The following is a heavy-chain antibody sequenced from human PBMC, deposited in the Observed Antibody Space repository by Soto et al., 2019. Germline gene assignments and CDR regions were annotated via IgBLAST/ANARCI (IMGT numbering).Heavy chain of an antibody. V-gene: IGHV3-23*01. CDR3: AKDRMGDIVVVPAAKPYYYYMDV. CDR1: GFTFSSYA. D-gene: IGHD2-2*01. CDR2: ISGSGGST. J-gene: IGHJ6*03. Sequence: GGSLRLSCAASGFTFSSYAMSWVRQAPGKGLEWVSAISGSGGSTYYADSVKGRFTISRDNSKNTLYLQMNSLRAEDTAVYDCAKDRMGDIVVVPAAKPYYYYMDVWGKGTTVTVSS.